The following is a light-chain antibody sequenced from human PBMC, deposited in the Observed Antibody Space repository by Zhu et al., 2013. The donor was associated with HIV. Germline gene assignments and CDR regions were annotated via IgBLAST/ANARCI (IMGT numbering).Light chain of an antibody. CDR2: DTS. V-gene: IGKV3-20*01. Sequence: EVVMTQSPGTLSVSPGERATLSCRASQRVSSDLAWYQQNPGQAPRLLIYDTSIRIIGIPDRFSGSGSGTDFTLTINTVEPEDFAVYFCQQYGSSPLTFGGGTTVEIK. CDR3: QQYGSSPLT. CDR1: QRVSSD. J-gene: IGKJ4*01.